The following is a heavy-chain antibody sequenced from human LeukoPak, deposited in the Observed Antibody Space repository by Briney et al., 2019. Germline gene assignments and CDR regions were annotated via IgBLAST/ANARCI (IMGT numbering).Heavy chain of an antibody. V-gene: IGHV3-48*03. Sequence: GGSLRLSCAASGFTLSSYEMNWVRLAPGKGLEWISYISRTGNSIYYADSVKGRFTISRDSAKNSLYLRMNSLRAEDTAVYYCARGSYSSNWYVDYWGQGTLVTVAS. D-gene: IGHD6-13*01. J-gene: IGHJ4*02. CDR2: ISRTGNSI. CDR1: GFTLSSYE. CDR3: ARGSYSSNWYVDY.